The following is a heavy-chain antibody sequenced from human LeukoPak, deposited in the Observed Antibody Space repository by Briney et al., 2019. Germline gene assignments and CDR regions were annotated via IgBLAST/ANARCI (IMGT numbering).Heavy chain of an antibody. Sequence: GGSLRLSCAASGFTFSSYAMSWVRQAPGKGLQWVSAISGRGGRTYYADSVKGRVTISRENSENTVYLQMNSLRAEHTATYYCAKDGKRMTTVTTGPHTVDYWGQGTLVTVSS. CDR1: GFTFSSYA. J-gene: IGHJ4*02. V-gene: IGHV3-23*01. D-gene: IGHD4-17*01. CDR2: ISGRGGRT. CDR3: AKDGKRMTTVTTGPHTVDY.